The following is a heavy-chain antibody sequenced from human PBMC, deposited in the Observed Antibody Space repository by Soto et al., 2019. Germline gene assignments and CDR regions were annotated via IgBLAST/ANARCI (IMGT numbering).Heavy chain of an antibody. CDR1: GFTFSTYW. D-gene: IGHD3-10*01. V-gene: IGHV3-74*01. CDR3: AREYYSSGTH. Sequence: EVQLVESGGGLVQPGGSLRLSCAASGFTFSTYWRQWVRQVPGEGLVWVSSISENGGITTYADSVKGRFTISRDNAKNTLYLQMNGLRVEDTAIYYCAREYYSSGTHWGQGTLVTVST. CDR2: ISENGGIT. J-gene: IGHJ1*01.